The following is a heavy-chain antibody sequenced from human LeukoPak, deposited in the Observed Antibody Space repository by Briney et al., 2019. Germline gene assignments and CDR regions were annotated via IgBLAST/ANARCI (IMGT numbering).Heavy chain of an antibody. V-gene: IGHV3-23*01. D-gene: IGHD6-13*01. CDR2: ISGSGGST. J-gene: IGHJ4*02. Sequence: PGGSLRLSCAASGFTFSNYAMSWVRQAPGKGLEWVSAISGSGGSTYYADSVKGRFTISRDNSKNTLYLQMNSLRAEDTAVYYCAKYLPKGVLTTAKQQMGVDYWGQGTLVTVSS. CDR1: GFTFSNYA. CDR3: AKYLPKGVLTTAKQQMGVDY.